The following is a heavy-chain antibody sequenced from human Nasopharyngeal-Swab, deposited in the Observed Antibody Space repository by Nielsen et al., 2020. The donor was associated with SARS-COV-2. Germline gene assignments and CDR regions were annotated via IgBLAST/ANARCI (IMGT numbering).Heavy chain of an antibody. CDR1: GGSISSYY. CDR3: ARGVNMDV. Sequence: SETLSLTCTVSGGSISSYYWSWIRQPPGKGLEWIGEINHSGSTNYNPSLKSRVTMSVDTSKNQFSLKLSSVTAADTAVYYCARGVNMDVWGKGTTVTVSS. J-gene: IGHJ6*03. CDR2: INHSGST. V-gene: IGHV4-34*01.